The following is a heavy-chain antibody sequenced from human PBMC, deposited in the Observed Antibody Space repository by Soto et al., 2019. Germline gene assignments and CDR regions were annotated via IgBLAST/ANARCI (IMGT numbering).Heavy chain of an antibody. CDR3: ARVPLVPHYYYGMDV. CDR2: IYYSGST. V-gene: IGHV4-34*09. CDR1: GGSFSGYY. J-gene: IGHJ6*02. Sequence: SETLSLTCAVYGGSFSGYYWSWIRQPPGKGLEWIGYIYYSGSTYYNPSLKSRVTISVDTSKNQFSLKLSSVTAADTAVYYCARVPLVPHYYYGMDVWGQGTTVTVSS. D-gene: IGHD2-8*01.